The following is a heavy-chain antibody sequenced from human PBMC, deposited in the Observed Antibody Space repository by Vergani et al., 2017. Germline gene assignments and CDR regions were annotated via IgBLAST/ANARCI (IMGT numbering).Heavy chain of an antibody. CDR2: VYTSGMT. CDR1: GGSINTGAYY. V-gene: IGHV4-61*02. CDR3: ARVGSTTTVVTPCGNYYYYGMDV. D-gene: IGHD4-23*01. Sequence: QVQLQESGPRLVRPSQTLSLTCTVSGGSINTGAYYWSWIRQPAGKGLEWIGRVYTSGMTNYNPSLKSRVTILVDRSKSQLSLKLTSVTAGDTAVYFCARVGSTTTVVTPCGNYYYYGMDVWGQGTTVTVSS. J-gene: IGHJ6*02.